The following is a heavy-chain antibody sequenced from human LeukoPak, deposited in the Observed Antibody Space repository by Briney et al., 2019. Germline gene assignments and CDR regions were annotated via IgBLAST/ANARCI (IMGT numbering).Heavy chain of an antibody. D-gene: IGHD3-10*01. V-gene: IGHV4-39*07. Sequence: SETLSLTCTVSGGSISSSSYYWGWIRQPPGKGLEWIGSISYSGSTYYNPSLKSRVTISVDTSKNQFSLRLTSVTAADTAVYFCARGSYFASGSYYLLLDNWGQGTLVTVSS. CDR1: GGSISSSSYY. CDR2: ISYSGST. CDR3: ARGSYFASGSYYLLLDN. J-gene: IGHJ4*02.